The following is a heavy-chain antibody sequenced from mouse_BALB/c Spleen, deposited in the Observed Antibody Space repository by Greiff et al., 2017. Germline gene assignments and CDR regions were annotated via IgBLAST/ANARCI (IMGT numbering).Heavy chain of an antibody. CDR1: GFTFSSYT. V-gene: IGHV5-12-2*01. Sequence: EVMLVESGGGLVQPGGSLKLSCAASGFTFSSYTMSWVRQTPEKRLEWVAYISNGGGSTYYPDTVKGRFTISRDNAKNTLYLQMSSLKSEDTAMYYCARHGGGLPAVLAYWGQGTLVTVSA. J-gene: IGHJ3*01. CDR2: ISNGGGST. D-gene: IGHD2-4*01. CDR3: ARHGGGLPAVLAY.